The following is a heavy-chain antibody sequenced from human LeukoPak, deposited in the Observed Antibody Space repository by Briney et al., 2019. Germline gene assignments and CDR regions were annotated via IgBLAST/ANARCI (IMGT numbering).Heavy chain of an antibody. D-gene: IGHD5-18*01. CDR1: DYSIGSGYH. Sequence: SETLSLTCNVSDYSIGSGYHWGWIRQPPGKGLEWIGSIYQSGSTYYNPSLKSRVTISVDTSKNQFSLKLSSVTAADTAVYYCARLARGYSYGGAEYFQHWGQGTLVTVSS. CDR2: IYQSGST. CDR3: ARLARGYSYGGAEYFQH. V-gene: IGHV4-38-2*02. J-gene: IGHJ1*01.